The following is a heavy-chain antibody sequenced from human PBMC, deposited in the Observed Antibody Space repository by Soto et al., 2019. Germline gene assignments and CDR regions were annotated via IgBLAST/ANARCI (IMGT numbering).Heavy chain of an antibody. CDR2: IYYSGST. J-gene: IGHJ3*02. CDR3: ARTPLIVVVPYAFDI. V-gene: IGHV4-59*07. D-gene: IGHD3-22*01. CDR1: VGSISSYY. Sequence: SDTLSLTCTFSVGSISSYYWSWIRQPTGKGLDWIGYIYYSGSTNYNPSLKSRVTISVDTSKNQFSLKLSSVTAADTAVYYCARTPLIVVVPYAFDIWGQGTMVT.